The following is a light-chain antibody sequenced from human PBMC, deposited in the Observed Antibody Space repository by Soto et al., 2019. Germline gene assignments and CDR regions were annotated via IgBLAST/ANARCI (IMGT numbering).Light chain of an antibody. CDR1: SSDVGGYNY. V-gene: IGLV2-14*01. Sequence: QSALTQPASVSGSPGQSITISCAGTSSDVGGYNYVSWYQQHPDKAPKLMIYEVINRPSGVSNRFSGSKSDNTASLTISGLQAEDEADYYCGSWDSSLSAYVFGTGTKLTVL. J-gene: IGLJ1*01. CDR2: EVI. CDR3: GSWDSSLSAYV.